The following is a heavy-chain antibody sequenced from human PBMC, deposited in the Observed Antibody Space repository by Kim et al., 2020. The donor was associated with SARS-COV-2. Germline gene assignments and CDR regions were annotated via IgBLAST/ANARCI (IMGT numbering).Heavy chain of an antibody. CDR2: LPRTAGQL. Sequence: GGSLRLSCVAYGITFNWFVMHWVRQAPGKGLVWLAGLPRTAGQLYYIDSVKGRFTISRDNSQNTLFLPMNSLRTEDTAICYCAQEGVTVDRAGLDAF. J-gene: IGHJ3*01. D-gene: IGHD7-27*01. CDR1: GITFNWFV. CDR3: AQEGVTVDRAGLDAF. V-gene: IGHV3-30*04.